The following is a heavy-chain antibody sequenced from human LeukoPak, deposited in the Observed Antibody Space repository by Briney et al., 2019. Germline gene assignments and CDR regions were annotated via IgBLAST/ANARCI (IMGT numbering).Heavy chain of an antibody. CDR3: ARAYASGLDY. Sequence: GGSLRLSCVASGFTHRSYWMYGLRQAPGKGLVWVSRIKRDGSSTTYADSVKGRFTISRDNAKNTLYVQMNSLRAEDTAVYYCARAYASGLDYWGQGTLVTVSS. J-gene: IGHJ4*02. CDR1: GFTHRSYW. D-gene: IGHD2-2*01. V-gene: IGHV3-74*01. CDR2: IKRDGSST.